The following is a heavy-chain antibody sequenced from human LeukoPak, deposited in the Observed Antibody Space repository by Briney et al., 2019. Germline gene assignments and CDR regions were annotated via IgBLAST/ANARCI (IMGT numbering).Heavy chain of an antibody. CDR3: ARGRGTASGDRVKATIIDGY. V-gene: IGHV1-2*02. CDR1: GYTFTGYF. J-gene: IGHJ4*02. Sequence: VKVSCKASGYTFTGYFMHWVRQAPGQGLEWMGWINPNSGGPKYALKFQGRVTMTGDTSISTAYMELSSLRSDDTAVYYCARGRGTASGDRVKATIIDGYWGQGTLVTVSS. D-gene: IGHD2-21*01. CDR2: INPNSGGP.